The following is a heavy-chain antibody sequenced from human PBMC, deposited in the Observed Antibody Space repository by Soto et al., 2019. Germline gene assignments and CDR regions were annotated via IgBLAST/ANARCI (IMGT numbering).Heavy chain of an antibody. D-gene: IGHD2-2*01. CDR1: GFTFSSYW. V-gene: IGHV3-74*01. Sequence: GGSLRLSCAASGFTFSSYWMHWVRQAPGKGLVWVSRINSDGSSTSYADSVKGRFTISRDNAKNTLYLQMNSLRAEDTAVYYCARVGVVVPAARWGVHYYYGMDVWGKGTKVTVSS. CDR2: INSDGSST. J-gene: IGHJ6*04. CDR3: ARVGVVVPAARWGVHYYYGMDV.